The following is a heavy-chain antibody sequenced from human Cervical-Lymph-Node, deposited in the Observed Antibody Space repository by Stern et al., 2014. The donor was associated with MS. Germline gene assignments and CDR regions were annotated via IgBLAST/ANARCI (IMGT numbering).Heavy chain of an antibody. V-gene: IGHV4-59*01. J-gene: IGHJ5*02. CDR3: ARDYYGDYGNWFDP. Sequence: QLQESGPGLVQPSETLSLTCTVSGGSLSSYYWSWIRQAPGKGLEWIGYIYYSGSTNYNPSLKSRVTISVDTSKNQFSLKLSAVTAADTAVYYCARDYYGDYGNWFDPWGQGTLVTVSS. D-gene: IGHD4-17*01. CDR2: IYYSGST. CDR1: GGSLSSYY.